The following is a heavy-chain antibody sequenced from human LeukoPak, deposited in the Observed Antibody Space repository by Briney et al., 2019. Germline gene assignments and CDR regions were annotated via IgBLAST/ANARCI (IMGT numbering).Heavy chain of an antibody. Sequence: SETLSLTCAVYGGSFSGYYWSWIRQPPGKGLEWIGEINHSGSTNYNPSLKSRVTISVDTSNNQFSLKLSSVTAADTAVYYCARWGTPYYYGSGSAFFDYWGQGTLVTVSS. CDR2: INHSGST. D-gene: IGHD3-10*01. V-gene: IGHV4-34*01. J-gene: IGHJ4*02. CDR3: ARWGTPYYYGSGSAFFDY. CDR1: GGSFSGYY.